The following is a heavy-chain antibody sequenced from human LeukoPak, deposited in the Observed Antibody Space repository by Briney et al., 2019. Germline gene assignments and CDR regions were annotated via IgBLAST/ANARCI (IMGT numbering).Heavy chain of an antibody. D-gene: IGHD1-26*01. CDR2: IIPIFGTA. V-gene: IGHV1-69*01. CDR1: GGTFSSYA. Sequence: ASVKVSCKASGGTFSSYAISWVRQAPGQGLEWMGGIIPIFGTANYAQKFQGRVTITADESTSTAYMELSNLRSEDTAVYYCASNPYSGSYHHLDYWGQGTLVTVSS. J-gene: IGHJ4*02. CDR3: ASNPYSGSYHHLDY.